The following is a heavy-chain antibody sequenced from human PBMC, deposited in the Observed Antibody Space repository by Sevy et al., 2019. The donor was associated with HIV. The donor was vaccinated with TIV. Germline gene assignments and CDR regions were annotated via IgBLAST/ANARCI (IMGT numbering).Heavy chain of an antibody. V-gene: IGHV3-49*03. CDR3: TREDVDIVATIGFDY. J-gene: IGHJ4*02. Sequence: GESLKISCTASGFTFGDYAMSWFRQAPGKGLEWVGFIRSKAYVGTTEYAASVKGRFTISRDDSKSIAYLQMNSLKTEDTAVYYCTREDVDIVATIGFDYWGQGTLVTVSS. CDR2: IRSKAYVGTT. CDR1: GFTFGDYA. D-gene: IGHD5-12*01.